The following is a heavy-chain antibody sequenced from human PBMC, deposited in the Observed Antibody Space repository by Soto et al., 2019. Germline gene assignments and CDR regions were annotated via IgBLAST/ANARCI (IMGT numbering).Heavy chain of an antibody. V-gene: IGHV3-21*01. CDR2: ISSSSSYI. J-gene: IGHJ5*02. Sequence: VGSLRLSCAASGFTFSSYSMNWVRQAPGKGLEWVSSISSSSSYIYYADSVKGRFTISRDNAKNSLYLQMNSLRADDAAVYYCARDYGSSSGGDDPWGQGTLVTVSS. CDR1: GFTFSSYS. CDR3: ARDYGSSSGGDDP. D-gene: IGHD4-17*01.